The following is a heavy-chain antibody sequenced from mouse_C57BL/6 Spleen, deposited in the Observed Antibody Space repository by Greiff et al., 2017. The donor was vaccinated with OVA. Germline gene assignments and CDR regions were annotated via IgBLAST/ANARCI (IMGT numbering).Heavy chain of an antibody. CDR1: GYTFTSYT. Sequence: QVQLQQSGAELARPGASVKMSCKASGYTFTSYTMHWVKQRPGQGLEWIGYINPSSGYTKYNQKFKDKATLTADKSSSTAYMQRSSLTAEDSAVYDCARYEDDGYFDVWGTGTTVTVSS. D-gene: IGHD2-4*01. V-gene: IGHV1-4*01. CDR3: ARYEDDGYFDV. CDR2: INPSSGYT. J-gene: IGHJ1*03.